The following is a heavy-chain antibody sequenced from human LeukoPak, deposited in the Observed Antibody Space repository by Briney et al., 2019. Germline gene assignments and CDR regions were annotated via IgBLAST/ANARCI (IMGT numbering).Heavy chain of an antibody. V-gene: IGHV1-2*02. CDR2: INPNSGGT. CDR3: ARFLYAERYYYDSSGFDY. Sequence: ASVKVSCKASGYTFTGYYMHWVRQAPGQGLEWMGWINPNSGGTNYAQKFQGRVTMTRDTSISTAYMELSRLRSEDTAVYYCARFLYAERYYYDSSGFDYWGQGTLVTVSS. J-gene: IGHJ4*02. CDR1: GYTFTGYY. D-gene: IGHD3-22*01.